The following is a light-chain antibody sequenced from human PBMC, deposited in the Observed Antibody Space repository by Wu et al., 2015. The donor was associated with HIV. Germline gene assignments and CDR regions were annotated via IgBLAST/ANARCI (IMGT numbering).Light chain of an antibody. Sequence: EIVLTQSPGTLSLSPGERAILSCRASQSISSNFLAWYQQKPGQAPRLLIYGASSRATGIPDRFSGSGSGTDFTLTISRLEPEDFAVYYCQQYGRSPWTFGQGTKVEIK. V-gene: IGKV3-20*01. J-gene: IGKJ1*01. CDR1: QSISSNF. CDR2: GAS. CDR3: QQYGRSPWT.